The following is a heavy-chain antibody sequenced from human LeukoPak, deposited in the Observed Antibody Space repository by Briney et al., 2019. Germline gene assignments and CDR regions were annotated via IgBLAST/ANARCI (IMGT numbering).Heavy chain of an antibody. CDR1: RFTFSDYY. V-gene: IGHV3-11*06. J-gene: IGHJ4*02. CDR2: ISSSSRFT. Sequence: PGGSLRLSCAASRFTFSDYYMTWIRQTPGKGLEWVSYISSSSRFTNYTDSVRGRFTISRDNAKNSLYLQMNSLRAEDTAVYYCARDVDIAASFDYWGQGTLVTVSS. D-gene: IGHD6-13*01. CDR3: ARDVDIAASFDY.